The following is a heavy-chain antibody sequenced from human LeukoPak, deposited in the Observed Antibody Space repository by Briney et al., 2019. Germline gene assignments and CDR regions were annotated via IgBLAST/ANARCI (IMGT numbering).Heavy chain of an antibody. V-gene: IGHV3-48*03. D-gene: IGHD6-6*01. CDR3: ARGPSIAARYDAFDI. Sequence: GGSLRLSCAASEFTFTSYELSWVRQAPGKGLEWVSYISSSGNTISYADSVKGRFTISRDNAKNSLYLQVISLRAEDTAVHYCARGPSIAARYDAFDIWGQGTMVTVSS. J-gene: IGHJ3*02. CDR2: ISSSGNTI. CDR1: EFTFTSYE.